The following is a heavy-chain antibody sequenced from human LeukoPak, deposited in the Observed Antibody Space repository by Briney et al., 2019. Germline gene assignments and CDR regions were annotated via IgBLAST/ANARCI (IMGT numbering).Heavy chain of an antibody. D-gene: IGHD3-10*01. CDR3: ARFGYGSGSYYNWFDP. Sequence: EASETLSLTCAVYGGSFSVYYWTWIRQPPGKGLEWIGEINHRGSTNHNPSLKSRVTISVDTSKNQFSLKLGSVTAADTAVYYCARFGYGSGSYYNWFDPWGQGTLVTVSS. J-gene: IGHJ5*02. V-gene: IGHV4-34*01. CDR2: INHRGST. CDR1: GGSFSVYY.